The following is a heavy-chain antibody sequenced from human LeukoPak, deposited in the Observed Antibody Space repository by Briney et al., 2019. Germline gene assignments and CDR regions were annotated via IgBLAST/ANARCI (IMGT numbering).Heavy chain of an antibody. Sequence: SETLSLTCTVSGGSISSSNYYWSWIRQPAGKGLEWIGRIYTSGITNYNPSLKSRVTISIDTSKNQFSLKLSSVTAADTAVYYCARGLWFGDKNPPYFDYWGQGTLVTVSS. CDR3: ARGLWFGDKNPPYFDY. D-gene: IGHD3-10*01. V-gene: IGHV4-61*02. CDR2: IYTSGIT. CDR1: GGSISSSNYY. J-gene: IGHJ4*02.